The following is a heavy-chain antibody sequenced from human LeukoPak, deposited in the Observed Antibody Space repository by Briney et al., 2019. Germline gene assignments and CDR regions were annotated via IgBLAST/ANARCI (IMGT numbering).Heavy chain of an antibody. V-gene: IGHV3-23*01. CDR2: ISGSGDSI. Sequence: PGGSLRLSCAASGFTFSTSGMSWVRQAPGKGLEWVSGISGSGDSIYYADSVKGRFTISRDNSKNTLSLQMNSLRAEDTAVYYCAKGEFYDVLTPFDWWGQGTLVTVSS. J-gene: IGHJ4*02. CDR1: GFTFSTSG. CDR3: AKGEFYDVLTPFDW. D-gene: IGHD3-9*01.